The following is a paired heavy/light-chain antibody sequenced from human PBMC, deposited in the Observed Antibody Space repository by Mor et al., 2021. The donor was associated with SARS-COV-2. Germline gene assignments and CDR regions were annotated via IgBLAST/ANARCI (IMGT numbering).Light chain of an antibody. J-gene: IGKJ3*01. CDR3: QQYLSVLGT. CDR2: WAS. V-gene: IGKV4-1*01. Sequence: DIVMTQSPDSLAVSLGERATINCKSSQSVLFSPNNRNYLAWYQQKPGQPPKLLIYWASTRESGVPDRFSGSGSGTDFTLTISSLQAEDVALYYCQQYLSVLGTFGPGTKVDIK. CDR1: QSVLFSPNNRNY.
Heavy chain of an antibody. CDR3: ARAGFSDDSGHPYYLDY. V-gene: IGHV3-48*01. CDR1: GFTFSAYS. D-gene: IGHD3-22*01. J-gene: IGHJ4*02. CDR2: ISSSASRRSKV. Sequence: EVQLVESGGGLVQPGGSLRLSCAASGFTFSAYSMNWVRLAPGKGLEWVSYISSSASRRSKVFYADSVKGRFTISRDNAKNSLYLHMNSLRVEDTAVFYCARAGFSDDSGHPYYLDYWGQGTLVTVSS.